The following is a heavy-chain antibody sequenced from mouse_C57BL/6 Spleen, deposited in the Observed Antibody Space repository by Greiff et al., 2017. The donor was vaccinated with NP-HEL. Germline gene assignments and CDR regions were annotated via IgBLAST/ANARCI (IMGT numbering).Heavy chain of an antibody. Sequence: EVKLMESGEGLVKPGGSLKLSCAASGFTFSSYAMSWVRRTPEKRLEWVAYISSGGDYIYYADTVKGRFTISRDNARNTLYLQMSSLKSEDTAMYYCTRDPDPYYFDYWGQGTTLTVSS. CDR3: TRDPDPYYFDY. CDR2: ISSGGDYI. CDR1: GFTFSSYA. V-gene: IGHV5-9-1*02. J-gene: IGHJ2*01.